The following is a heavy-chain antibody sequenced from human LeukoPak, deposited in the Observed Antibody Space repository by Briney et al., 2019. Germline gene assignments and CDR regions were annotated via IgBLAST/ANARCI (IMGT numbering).Heavy chain of an antibody. CDR3: ARDRMGAILYFDS. J-gene: IGHJ4*02. Sequence: GTLRLSCAASGFSFSSYGMSWVRQAPGKGLEWISAITGSGGTTYYADSVEGRFTISRDNSKNTLYLQVNSLRAEDTAVYYRARDRMGAILYFDSWGQGTLVTVSS. V-gene: IGHV3-23*01. CDR1: GFSFSSYG. D-gene: IGHD1-26*01. CDR2: ITGSGGTT.